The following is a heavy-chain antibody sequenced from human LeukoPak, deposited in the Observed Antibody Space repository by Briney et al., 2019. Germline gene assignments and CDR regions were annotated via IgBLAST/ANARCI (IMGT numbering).Heavy chain of an antibody. V-gene: IGHV3-53*01. CDR1: GFTVSGTH. D-gene: IGHD3-16*01. Sequence: GGSLRLSCAASGFTVSGTHMSWVRQAPGKGLEWVSAMYTGGTTYYADSVTGRFAVSRDTSRNTLFLHMDSLRAEDTAVYYCAKDEATSGGGLASWGQGTLVIVSS. CDR3: AKDEATSGGGLAS. CDR2: MYTGGTT. J-gene: IGHJ5*01.